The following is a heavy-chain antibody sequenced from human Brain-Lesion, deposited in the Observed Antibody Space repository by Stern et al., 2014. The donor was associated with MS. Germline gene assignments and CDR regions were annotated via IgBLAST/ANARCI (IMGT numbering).Heavy chain of an antibody. D-gene: IGHD1-26*01. CDR1: GYTLTELS. CDR3: ATFSPGAGGNYYRHFDY. Sequence: VQLVESGAEVKKPGASVKVSRKVSGYTLTELSMHWVRQAPRKGLEWMGGFDPEDGETIYAQKFQGRVTMTEDTSTDTAYMELSSLRSEDTAVYYCATFSPGAGGNYYRHFDYWGQGTLVTVSS. CDR2: FDPEDGET. J-gene: IGHJ4*02. V-gene: IGHV1-24*01.